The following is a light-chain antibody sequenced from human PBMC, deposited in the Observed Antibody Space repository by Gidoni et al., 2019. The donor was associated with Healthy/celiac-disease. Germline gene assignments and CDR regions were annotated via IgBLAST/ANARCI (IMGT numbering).Light chain of an antibody. J-gene: IGKJ1*01. Sequence: DIVMTQSPDSLAVSLGERATINCKSSQSVLYSSNNKNYLAWYQQKPVQPPKLLIYWASTREAGVPDRFSGSGSGTDFTLTISSLQAEDVAVYYCQQYYSTPWTFXXXTKVEIK. CDR2: WAS. V-gene: IGKV4-1*01. CDR3: QQYYSTPWT. CDR1: QSVLYSSNNKNY.